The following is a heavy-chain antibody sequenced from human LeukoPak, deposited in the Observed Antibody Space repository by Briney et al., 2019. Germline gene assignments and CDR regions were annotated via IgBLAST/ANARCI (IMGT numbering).Heavy chain of an antibody. CDR2: IYSGGST. CDR3: ARAGDTATEYYFDY. Sequence: GGSLRLSCAASGFTVSSNYMSWVRQAPGKGLEWVSVIYSGGSTFYADSVKGRFTISRDNSRSTLYLQMYSLRAEDTAVYYCARAGDTATEYYFDYWGQGTLVTVSS. J-gene: IGHJ4*02. D-gene: IGHD2-21*02. V-gene: IGHV3-53*01. CDR1: GFTVSSNY.